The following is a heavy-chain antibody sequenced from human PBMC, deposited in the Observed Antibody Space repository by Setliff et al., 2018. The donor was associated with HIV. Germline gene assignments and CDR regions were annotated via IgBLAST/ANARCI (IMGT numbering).Heavy chain of an antibody. D-gene: IGHD3-3*01. V-gene: IGHV3-21*06. J-gene: IGHJ4*02. CDR3: ARDLPLPVEMSASADY. CDR1: GFTFTTYI. Sequence: LSLSCAASGFTFTTYIMHWVRQAPGKGLEWVSSISSSGDYIYTADSVKGRFIISRDNAKNSVYLQMNSLRGEDTAMYYCARDLPLPVEMSASADYWGQGTLVTVSS. CDR2: ISSSGDYI.